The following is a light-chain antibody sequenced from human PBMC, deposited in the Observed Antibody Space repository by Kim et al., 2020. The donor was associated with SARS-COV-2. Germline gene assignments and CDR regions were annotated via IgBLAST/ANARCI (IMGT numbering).Light chain of an antibody. V-gene: IGKV3-11*01. J-gene: IGKJ4*01. CDR1: QSVSSY. CDR3: QQRNSYPPLT. CDR2: DSS. Sequence: SPGERATLSCRASQSVSSYFASYQQKPGQPPRLLIYDSSNRATSIPASIISSGSWTDFPLSIISRQPEDFAVYYFQQRNSYPPLTFGRGTKVDIK.